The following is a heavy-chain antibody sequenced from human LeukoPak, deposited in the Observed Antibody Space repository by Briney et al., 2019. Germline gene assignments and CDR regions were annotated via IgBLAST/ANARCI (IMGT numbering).Heavy chain of an antibody. CDR3: ARSKDILTGYCFDY. J-gene: IGHJ4*02. D-gene: IGHD3-9*01. Sequence: PSETLSLTCTVSGYSISSGYYWGWIRQPPGKGLEWIGSIYHSGSTYYNPSLKSRVTISVDTSKNQFSLKLNSVTAADTAVYYCARSKDILTGYCFDYWGLGTLVTVSS. CDR2: IYHSGST. CDR1: GYSISSGYY. V-gene: IGHV4-38-2*02.